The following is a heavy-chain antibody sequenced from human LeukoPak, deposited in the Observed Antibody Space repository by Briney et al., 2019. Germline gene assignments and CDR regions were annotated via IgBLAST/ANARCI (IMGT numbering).Heavy chain of an antibody. J-gene: IGHJ4*02. V-gene: IGHV3-23*01. CDR2: ISGSGGST. Sequence: GGSLLLSCAASGLPFNTYAMNWVRQAPGKGLEWVSGISGSGGSTYYADSLKGRFTISRDNSKNTLYLQMNSLRAEDTAVYYCAKGYRAGAGYWGQGTLVTVSS. D-gene: IGHD5-18*01. CDR1: GLPFNTYA. CDR3: AKGYRAGAGY.